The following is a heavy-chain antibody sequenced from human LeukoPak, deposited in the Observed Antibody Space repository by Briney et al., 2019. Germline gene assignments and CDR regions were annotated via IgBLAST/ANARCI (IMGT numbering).Heavy chain of an antibody. V-gene: IGHV3-48*04. CDR3: ARATSEGDFWSGFSYYYYYYMDV. CDR1: GFTFSSYS. CDR2: ISSSSSTI. J-gene: IGHJ6*03. D-gene: IGHD3-3*01. Sequence: GGSLGLSCAASGFTFSSYSMNWVRQAPGKGLEWVSYISSSSSTIYYADSVKGRFTISRDNAKNSLYLQMNSLRAEDTAVYYCARATSEGDFWSGFSYYYYYYMDVWGKGTTVTVSS.